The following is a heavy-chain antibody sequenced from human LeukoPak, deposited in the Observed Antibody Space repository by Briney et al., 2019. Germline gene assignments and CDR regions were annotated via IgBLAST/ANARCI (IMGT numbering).Heavy chain of an antibody. D-gene: IGHD3-16*01. Sequence: PGGSLRLSCAASGFTFSSYWMSWVRQPPGKGLEWIGEINHSGSTNYNPSLKSRVTISVDTSKNQFSLKLSSVTAADTAVYYCARHRATLMVFVRYYFDYWGQGTLVTVSS. V-gene: IGHV4-34*01. CDR1: GFTFSSYW. J-gene: IGHJ4*02. CDR3: ARHRATLMVFVRYYFDY. CDR2: INHSGST.